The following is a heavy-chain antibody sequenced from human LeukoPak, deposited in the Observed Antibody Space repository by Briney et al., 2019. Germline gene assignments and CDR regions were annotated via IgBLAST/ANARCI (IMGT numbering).Heavy chain of an antibody. Sequence: GASVKVSCKASGFIFTSSAVQWVRQARGQRLEWIGWIVVGSGNTNYAQKFQERVTITRDMSTSTAYMELSSLRSEDTAVYYCAARSSYSSGWNFDYWGQGTLVTVSS. J-gene: IGHJ4*02. D-gene: IGHD6-19*01. CDR2: IVVGSGNT. CDR3: AARSSYSSGWNFDY. CDR1: GFIFTSSA. V-gene: IGHV1-58*01.